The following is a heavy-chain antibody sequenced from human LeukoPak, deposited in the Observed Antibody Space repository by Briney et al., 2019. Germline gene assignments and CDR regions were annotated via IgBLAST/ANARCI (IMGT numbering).Heavy chain of an antibody. J-gene: IGHJ5*02. V-gene: IGHV4-4*07. CDR3: ARAGGYYGSGSYQHTFDP. CDR2: IYTSGST. CDR1: GGSISSYY. Sequence: SETLSLTCTVSGGSISSYYWSWIRQPPGKGLEWIGRIYTSGSTNYNPSLKSRVTMSVDTSKNQFSLKLSSVTAADTAVYYCARAGGYYGSGSYQHTFDPWGQGTLVTVSS. D-gene: IGHD3-10*01.